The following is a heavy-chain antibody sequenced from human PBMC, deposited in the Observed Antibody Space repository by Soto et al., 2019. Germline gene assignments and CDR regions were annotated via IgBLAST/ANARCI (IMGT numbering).Heavy chain of an antibody. Sequence: ASVKVSCKASGYTFTSYGISWVRQAPGQGLEWMGWINAGNGNTKYSQKLQGRVTITRDTSASTAYMELSSLRSEDTAVYYCARSNGGSSNWFDPWGQGTLVTVSS. CDR3: ARSNGGSSNWFDP. CDR1: GYTFTSYG. V-gene: IGHV1-18*01. CDR2: INAGNGNT. J-gene: IGHJ5*02. D-gene: IGHD3-16*01.